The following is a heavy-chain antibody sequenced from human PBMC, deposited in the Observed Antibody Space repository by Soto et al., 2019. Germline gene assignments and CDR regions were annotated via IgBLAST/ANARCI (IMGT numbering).Heavy chain of an antibody. J-gene: IGHJ6*02. CDR1: GGSISSYY. CDR2: IYYSGST. V-gene: IGHV4-59*08. Sequence: SETLSLTCTVSGGSISSYYWSWIRQPPGKGLEWIGYIYYSGSTNYNPSLKSRITISVDTSKNQFSLKLTSVTAADTAVYYCARATRIAAAGFYGMDVWGQGTTVTVSS. D-gene: IGHD6-13*01. CDR3: ARATRIAAAGFYGMDV.